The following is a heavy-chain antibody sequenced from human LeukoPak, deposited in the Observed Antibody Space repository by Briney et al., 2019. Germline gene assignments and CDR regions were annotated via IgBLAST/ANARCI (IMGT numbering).Heavy chain of an antibody. D-gene: IGHD6-19*01. J-gene: IGHJ6*03. V-gene: IGHV3-33*07. Sequence: GGSLRLSCAASGFTFSSYGMYWVRQAPGRGLEWVAVIWYDGSNTHYVDSVRGRFTISRDNSKNTLFLQMNSLRVEDTAVYYCARGGSSGWDYYYYMDVWGKGTTVIVSS. CDR1: GFTFSSYG. CDR2: IWYDGSNT. CDR3: ARGGSSGWDYYYYMDV.